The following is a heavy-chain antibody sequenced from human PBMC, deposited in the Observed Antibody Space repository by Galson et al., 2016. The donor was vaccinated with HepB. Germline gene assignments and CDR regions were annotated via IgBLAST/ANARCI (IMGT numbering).Heavy chain of an antibody. D-gene: IGHD5-24*01. J-gene: IGHJ6*02. Sequence: SLRLSCAVSGSTISGSWMYWVRQAPGKGLEWVSSISSRSSYIYYADSVKGRFTISRDNARNSLYLEINSLRAEDTALYYCARLGAGAMPTNFERDYYYGMDFWGQGTTVTVSS. CDR2: ISSRSSYI. CDR1: GSTISGSW. V-gene: IGHV3-21*06. CDR3: ARLGAGAMPTNFERDYYYGMDF.